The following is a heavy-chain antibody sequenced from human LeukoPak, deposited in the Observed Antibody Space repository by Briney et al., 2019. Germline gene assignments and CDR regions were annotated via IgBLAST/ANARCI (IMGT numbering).Heavy chain of an antibody. CDR3: AKDHPSSSRIPVY. Sequence: ALVKVSCKASGYTFTSYYMHWVRQAPGQGLEWMGIINPSGGSTSYAQKFQGRVTMTRDTSISTAYMELSRLRSDDTAVFYCAKDHPSSSRIPVYWGQGTLITVSS. CDR1: GYTFTSYY. J-gene: IGHJ4*02. V-gene: IGHV1-46*01. CDR2: INPSGGST. D-gene: IGHD6-6*01.